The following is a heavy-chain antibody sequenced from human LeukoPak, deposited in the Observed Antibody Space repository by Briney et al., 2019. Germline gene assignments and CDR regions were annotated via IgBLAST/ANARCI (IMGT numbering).Heavy chain of an antibody. CDR2: ISAYNGNT. CDR3: ARGARQWLSNWFDP. Sequence: ASVKVSCKASGYTFTSYGISWVRQAPGQGLEWMGWISAYNGNTNYAQKPQGRVTMTTDTSTSTAYMELRSLRSDDTAAYYCARGARQWLSNWFDPWGQGTLVTVSS. D-gene: IGHD6-19*01. J-gene: IGHJ5*02. V-gene: IGHV1-18*01. CDR1: GYTFTSYG.